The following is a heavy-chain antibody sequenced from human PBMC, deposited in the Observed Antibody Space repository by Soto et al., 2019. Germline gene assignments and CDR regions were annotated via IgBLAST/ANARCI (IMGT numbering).Heavy chain of an antibody. J-gene: IGHJ6*04. CDR3: ARAGQYCTTGTCYPASMGV. Sequence: EVQLVESGGGLVQPGGSLRRSCSASGFTVSSSYINWVRQAPGKGLEWVSTFYSGGKTYYADSVKGRFTISRHSSENTLYLQMNSPRSEDTAVYYCARAGQYCTTGTCYPASMGVWGEGTTVTVSS. V-gene: IGHV3-53*04. CDR2: FYSGGKT. D-gene: IGHD2-15*01. CDR1: GFTVSSSY.